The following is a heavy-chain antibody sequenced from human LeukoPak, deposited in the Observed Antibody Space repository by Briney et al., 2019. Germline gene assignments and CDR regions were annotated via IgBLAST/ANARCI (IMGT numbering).Heavy chain of an antibody. Sequence: GGSLRLSCAASGFTFSSYTMSWVRQAPGKGLEWVSAISGSGDSTYYGDSVKGRFTISRDNSKNTLYLQMNSLRAEDTAVYYCAKTRPLDSSSWSHGDYWGQGTLVTVSS. CDR2: ISGSGDST. D-gene: IGHD6-13*01. J-gene: IGHJ4*02. CDR3: AKTRPLDSSSWSHGDY. CDR1: GFTFSSYT. V-gene: IGHV3-23*01.